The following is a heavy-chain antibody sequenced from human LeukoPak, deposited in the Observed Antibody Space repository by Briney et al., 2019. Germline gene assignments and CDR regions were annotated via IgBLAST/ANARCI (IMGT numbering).Heavy chain of an antibody. J-gene: IGHJ4*02. CDR3: TRDMMGYGDNTFDY. CDR2: IYSGGGT. D-gene: IGHD4-17*01. CDR1: GLIVSSNY. V-gene: IGHV3-53*01. Sequence: PGGSLRLSCAASGLIVSSNYMNWVRQAPGKGLEWVSVIYSGGGTYYAAGVRGRFTISRDNSKNTVYLQMNSLRAEDTAVYFCTRDMMGYGDNTFDYWGQGTLVTVSS.